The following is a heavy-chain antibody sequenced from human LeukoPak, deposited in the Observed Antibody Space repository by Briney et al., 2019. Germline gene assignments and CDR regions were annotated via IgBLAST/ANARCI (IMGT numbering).Heavy chain of an antibody. CDR1: GGTFSIYA. Sequence: SVKVSCKASGGTFSIYAISWVRQDPGQGLGWMGRIIPILGIANYAQKFQGRVTITADKSTSTAYMELSSLRSEDTAVYYCARGSGSLPPNYWGQGTLVTVSS. CDR3: ARGSGSLPPNY. CDR2: IIPILGIA. V-gene: IGHV1-69*04. D-gene: IGHD6-19*01. J-gene: IGHJ4*02.